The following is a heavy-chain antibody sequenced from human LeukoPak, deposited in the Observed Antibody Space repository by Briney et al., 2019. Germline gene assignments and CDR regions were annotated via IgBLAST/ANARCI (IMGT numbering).Heavy chain of an antibody. D-gene: IGHD1-26*01. Sequence: GGSLRLSCAASGFTFSSYEMNWVRQAPGKGVEWVSYISSSGSTIYYADSVKGGFTISRDNAKNSLYLQMNSLRAEDTAVYYCARDWDGHSGSYYDFDYWGQGTLVTVSS. V-gene: IGHV3-48*03. CDR3: ARDWDGHSGSYYDFDY. CDR2: ISSSGSTI. J-gene: IGHJ4*02. CDR1: GFTFSSYE.